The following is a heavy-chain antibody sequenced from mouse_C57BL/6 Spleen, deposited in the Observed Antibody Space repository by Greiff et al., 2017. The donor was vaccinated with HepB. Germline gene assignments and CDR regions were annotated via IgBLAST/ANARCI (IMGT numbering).Heavy chain of an antibody. V-gene: IGHV1-55*01. Sequence: VQLQQSGAELVKPGASVKMSCKASGYTFTSYWITWVKQRPGQGLEWIGDIYPGSGSTNYNEKFKSKATLTVDTSSSTAYMQLSSLTSEDSAVYYCAYYGSSPYAMDYWGQGTSVTVSS. D-gene: IGHD1-1*01. CDR2: IYPGSGST. J-gene: IGHJ4*01. CDR1: GYTFTSYW. CDR3: AYYGSSPYAMDY.